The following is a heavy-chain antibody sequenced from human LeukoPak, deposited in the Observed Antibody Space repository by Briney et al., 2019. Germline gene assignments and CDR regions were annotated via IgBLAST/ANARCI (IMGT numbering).Heavy chain of an antibody. V-gene: IGHV3-30-3*01. D-gene: IGHD2-15*01. CDR3: ARDDLESRYCSGGSCYSYYYYYYGMDV. CDR1: GFTFSSYA. J-gene: IGHJ6*02. CDR2: ISYDGSNK. Sequence: GSLRFSCAASGFTFSSYAMHWVRQAPGKGLEWVAVISYDGSNKYYADSVKGRFTISRDNSKNTLYLQMNSLRAEDTAVYYCARDDLESRYCSGGSCYSYYYYYYGMDVWGQGTTVTVSS.